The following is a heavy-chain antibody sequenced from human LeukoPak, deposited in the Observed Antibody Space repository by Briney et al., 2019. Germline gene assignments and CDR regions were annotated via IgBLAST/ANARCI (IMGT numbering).Heavy chain of an antibody. CDR1: GGSISSGSYY. J-gene: IGHJ4*02. D-gene: IGHD3-10*01. V-gene: IGHV4-61*02. CDR3: AKDSELWFGELPPPIDY. CDR2: IYTSGST. Sequence: SETLSLTCTVSGGSISSGSYYWSWIRQPAGKGLEWIGRIYTSGSTNYNPSLKSRVTISVDTSKNQFSLKLSSVTAADTAVYYCAKDSELWFGELPPPIDYWGQGTLVTVSS.